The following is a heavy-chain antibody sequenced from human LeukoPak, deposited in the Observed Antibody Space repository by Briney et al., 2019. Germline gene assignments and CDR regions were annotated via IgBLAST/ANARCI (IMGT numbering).Heavy chain of an antibody. V-gene: IGHV1-69*05. CDR2: IIPIFGTA. Sequence: ASVKVSCRASGGTFSSYAISWVRQAPGQGLEWMGGIIPIFGTANYAQKFQGRVTITTDESTSTAYMELSSLRSEDTAVYYCAADPPTASHYWGQGTLVTVSS. D-gene: IGHD1-26*01. CDR1: GGTFSSYA. J-gene: IGHJ4*02. CDR3: AADPPTASHY.